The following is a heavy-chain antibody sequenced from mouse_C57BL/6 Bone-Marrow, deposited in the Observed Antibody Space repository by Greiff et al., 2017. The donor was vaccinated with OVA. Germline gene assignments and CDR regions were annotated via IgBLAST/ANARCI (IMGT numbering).Heavy chain of an antibody. CDR3: TRLLDAMDY. J-gene: IGHJ4*01. Sequence: EVKLVESGAGLVKPGGSLKLSCAASGFTFSSYAMSWVRQTPEKRLEWVAYISSGGDYIYYADTAKGRFTISRDNARNTLYLQMSSLKSEDTAMYYCTRLLDAMDYWGQGTSVTVSS. D-gene: IGHD2-1*01. CDR1: GFTFSSYA. CDR2: ISSGGDYI. V-gene: IGHV5-9-1*02.